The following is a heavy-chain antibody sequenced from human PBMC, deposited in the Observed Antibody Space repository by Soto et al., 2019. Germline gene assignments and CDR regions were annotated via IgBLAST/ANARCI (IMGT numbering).Heavy chain of an antibody. CDR1: GGSISSGYYY. CDR2: IYYSGST. D-gene: IGHD5-18*01. J-gene: IGHJ3*02. Sequence: SETLSLTCTVSGGSISSGYYYWSWIRQHPGKGLEWIGYIYYSGSTYYNPSLKSRVTISVDTSKNQFSLKLSSVTAADTAVYYCARWGKMWIQESAFDIWGQGTMVTVSS. CDR3: ARWGKMWIQESAFDI. V-gene: IGHV4-31*03.